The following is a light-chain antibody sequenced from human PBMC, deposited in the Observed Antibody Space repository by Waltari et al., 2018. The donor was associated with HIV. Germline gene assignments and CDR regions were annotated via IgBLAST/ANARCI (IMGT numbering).Light chain of an antibody. V-gene: IGLV2-8*01. CDR3: SSFAGTNNLV. CDR1: RSNVGGYDY. CDR2: DVS. Sequence: QSALTQPPSASGSPGQSATIACTGTRSNVGGYDYGPGNQQAPRKAPKRLIYDVSRRPSGVPYRFSGAKSGNTASLPVSGLQADDDADYYCSSFAGTNNLVFGGGTKLTVL. J-gene: IGLJ2*01.